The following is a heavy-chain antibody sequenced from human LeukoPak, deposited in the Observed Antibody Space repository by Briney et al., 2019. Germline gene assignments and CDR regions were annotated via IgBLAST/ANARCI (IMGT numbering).Heavy chain of an antibody. CDR1: GYSFTSYW. CDR3: ARTSSFWSGYYQPFDY. Sequence: GESLKISCKGSGYSFTSYWIGWVRQMPGKGLEWMGIIYPGVSDTRYSPSFQGQVTISADKSISTAYLQWSSLKATDTAMYYCARTSSFWSGYYQPFDYWGQGTLVTVSS. J-gene: IGHJ4*02. V-gene: IGHV5-51*01. D-gene: IGHD3-3*01. CDR2: IYPGVSDT.